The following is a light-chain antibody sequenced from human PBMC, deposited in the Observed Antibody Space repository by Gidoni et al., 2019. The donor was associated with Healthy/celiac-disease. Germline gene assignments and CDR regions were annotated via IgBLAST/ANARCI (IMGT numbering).Light chain of an antibody. Sequence: EIVLTQSPGTLSLSPGERATRSCRASQSVSSSYLAWYQQKPGQAPRLRISGASSRATGIPDRFSGSGSWTDFTLTISRMEPEDFAVDYCQQYGSSPPTGTFGQGTKVEIK. CDR2: GAS. J-gene: IGKJ1*01. CDR1: QSVSSSY. CDR3: QQYGSSPPTGT. V-gene: IGKV3-20*01.